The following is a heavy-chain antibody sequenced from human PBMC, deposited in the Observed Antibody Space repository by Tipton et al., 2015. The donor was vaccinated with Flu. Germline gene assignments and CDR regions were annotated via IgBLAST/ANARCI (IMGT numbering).Heavy chain of an antibody. J-gene: IGHJ3*02. D-gene: IGHD3-22*01. V-gene: IGHV1-18*01. CDR3: ARVLPLYDSSGYFQGAFDI. Sequence: QLVQSGAEVKKPGASVKVSCKASGYTFTSYGISWVRQAPGQGLEWMGWISAYNGSTNYAQKLQGRVTMTTDTSTSTAYMELRSLRSDDTAVYYCARVLPLYDSSGYFQGAFDIRGQGKMVTVSS. CDR2: ISAYNGST. CDR1: GYTFTSYG.